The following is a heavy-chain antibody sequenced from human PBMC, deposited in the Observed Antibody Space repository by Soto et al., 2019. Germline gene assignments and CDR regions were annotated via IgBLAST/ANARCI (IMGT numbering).Heavy chain of an antibody. CDR1: GRSFSGYY. Sequence: QVQLQQWGAGLLKPSETLSLTCAVYGRSFSGYYWTWSRQPPGKGLEWIGEINHSGSITYNPSLKSRVTISVDTSKNQFSLKLSSVTAADTAVYYCARGWGSGVFDYWGQGTLVTVSS. CDR2: INHSGSI. J-gene: IGHJ4*02. D-gene: IGHD7-27*01. V-gene: IGHV4-34*01. CDR3: ARGWGSGVFDY.